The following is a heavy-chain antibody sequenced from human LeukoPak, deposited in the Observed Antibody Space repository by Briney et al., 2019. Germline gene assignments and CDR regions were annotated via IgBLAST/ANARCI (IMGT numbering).Heavy chain of an antibody. CDR1: GFTFSSYA. CDR3: AKGKALVGATFDWFDP. Sequence: PGGSLRLSCAASGFTFSSYAMSWVRQAPGKGLEWVSAISGSGGSTYYADSVKGRFTISRDNSKSTLYLQMNSLRAEDTAVYYCAKGKALVGATFDWFDPWGQGTLVTVSS. CDR2: ISGSGGST. V-gene: IGHV3-23*01. D-gene: IGHD1-26*01. J-gene: IGHJ5*02.